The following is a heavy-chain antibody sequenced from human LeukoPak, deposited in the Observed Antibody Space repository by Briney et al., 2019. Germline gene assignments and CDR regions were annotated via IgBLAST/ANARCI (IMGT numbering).Heavy chain of an antibody. CDR2: ISGSGGST. CDR1: GFTFSSYG. D-gene: IGHD6-13*01. CDR3: AKTGGIAAAH. Sequence: GGSLRLSCTASGFTFSSYGMSWVRQAPGKGLEWVSAISGSGGSTYYADSVKGRFTISRDNSKNTLYLQMKSLRAEDTAVYYCAKTGGIAAAHWGQGTLVTVSS. V-gene: IGHV3-23*01. J-gene: IGHJ4*02.